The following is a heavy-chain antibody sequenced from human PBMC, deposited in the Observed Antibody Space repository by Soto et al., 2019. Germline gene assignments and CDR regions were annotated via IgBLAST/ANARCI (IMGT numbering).Heavy chain of an antibody. CDR3: TRAARYYDSSGYYHDWFDP. D-gene: IGHD3-22*01. CDR2: IRSKAYGGTT. Sequence: HPGGSLRLSCTASGFTFGDYAMSWVRQAPGKGLEWVGFIRSKAYGGTTEYAASVKGRFTISRDDSKSIAYLQMNSLKTEDTAVYYCTRAARYYDSSGYYHDWFDPWGQGTLVTVSS. V-gene: IGHV3-49*04. CDR1: GFTFGDYA. J-gene: IGHJ5*02.